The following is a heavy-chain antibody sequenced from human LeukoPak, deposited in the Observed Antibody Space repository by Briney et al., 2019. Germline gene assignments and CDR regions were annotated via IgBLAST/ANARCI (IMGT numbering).Heavy chain of an antibody. CDR1: GFTFSSYE. V-gene: IGHV3-48*03. CDR3: AREGKTQNYDILTGYYTQYFGY. J-gene: IGHJ4*02. Sequence: GGSLRLSCAASGFTFSSYEMNWVRQAPGKGLEGVSYISSSGSTIYYADSVKGRFTISRDKAKNSLYLQMNSLRAEDTAVYYCAREGKTQNYDILTGYYTQYFGYWRQGTLVTVSS. D-gene: IGHD3-9*01. CDR2: ISSSGSTI.